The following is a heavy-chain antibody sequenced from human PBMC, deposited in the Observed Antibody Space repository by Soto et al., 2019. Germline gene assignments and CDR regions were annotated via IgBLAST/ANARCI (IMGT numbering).Heavy chain of an antibody. CDR1: GGSFTYYH. V-gene: IGHV4-34*01. CDR3: ARRPDGMDY. CDR2: INHSGSA. J-gene: IGHJ4*02. Sequence: VQLQQWGAGLLEPSETLSLTCTVFGGSFTYYHWNWVRQPPGKGLEWIGEINHSGSATYNPSLKCRVAISLDTSKNEFSLKVTSVTAADTGVYFCARRPDGMDYWGQGTLVTVSS.